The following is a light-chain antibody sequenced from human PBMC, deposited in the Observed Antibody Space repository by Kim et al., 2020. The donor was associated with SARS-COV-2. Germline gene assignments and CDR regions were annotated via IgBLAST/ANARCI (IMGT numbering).Light chain of an antibody. V-gene: IGKV1-33*01. CDR1: QGISNY. CDR3: QQYETVPLT. Sequence: DTPMTQSPSFLSASVGDRVTITCQAGQGISNYLNWYQQKPGKTPKLLIYDVSNLETGVPSRFTGSGFGTHFTLTISSLQSEDIGTYYCQQYETVPLTFGGGTKLEI. J-gene: IGKJ4*01. CDR2: DVS.